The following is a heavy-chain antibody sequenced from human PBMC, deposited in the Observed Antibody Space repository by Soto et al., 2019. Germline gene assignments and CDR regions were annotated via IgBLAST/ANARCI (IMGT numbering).Heavy chain of an antibody. D-gene: IGHD2-15*01. CDR3: ARRYCSGGSCRFLFDY. CDR2: ISAYNGNT. J-gene: IGHJ4*02. V-gene: IGHV1-18*01. Sequence: GASVKVSCKASGYTFTSYGISWVRQAPGQGLEWMGWISAYNGNTNYAQKLQGRVTMTTDTSTSTAYMELRSLRSDDTAVYYCARRYCSGGSCRFLFDYRGQGTLVTVSS. CDR1: GYTFTSYG.